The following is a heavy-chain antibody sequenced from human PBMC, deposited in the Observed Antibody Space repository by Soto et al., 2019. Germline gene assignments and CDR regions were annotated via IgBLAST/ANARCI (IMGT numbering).Heavy chain of an antibody. CDR3: AKDPRGSSWYISPNWFDP. Sequence: GGSLRLSCAASGFTFSSYAMSWVRQAPGKGLEWVSAISGSGGSTYYADSVKGRFTISRDNSKNTLYLQMNSLRAEDTAVYYCAKDPRGSSWYISPNWFDPWGQGTLVTVSS. CDR2: ISGSGGST. V-gene: IGHV3-23*01. D-gene: IGHD6-13*01. CDR1: GFTFSSYA. J-gene: IGHJ5*02.